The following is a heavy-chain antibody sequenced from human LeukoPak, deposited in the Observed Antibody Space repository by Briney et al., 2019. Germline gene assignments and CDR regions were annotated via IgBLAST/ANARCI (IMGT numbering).Heavy chain of an antibody. CDR1: GGSISSSY. J-gene: IGHJ4*02. V-gene: IGHV4-59*08. D-gene: IGHD1-26*01. Sequence: SESLSLTCAASGGSISSSYRSWIRQPPGKGLEWIGYIYYSGSTNYNPSLKSRVTISVDTSKNQFSLKLSSVTAADTAVYYCARHRVGATMVDYWGQGTLVTVSS. CDR2: IYYSGST. CDR3: ARHRVGATMVDY.